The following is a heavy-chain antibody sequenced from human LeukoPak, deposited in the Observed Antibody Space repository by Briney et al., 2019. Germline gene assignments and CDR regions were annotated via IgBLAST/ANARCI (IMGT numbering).Heavy chain of an antibody. D-gene: IGHD1-26*01. J-gene: IGHJ4*02. CDR1: GFTFSSYA. CDR3: AREGPMGAVAALDY. V-gene: IGHV3-30-3*01. Sequence: GRSLRLSCAASGFTFSSYAMHWVRQAPGKGLEWVAVISYDRSNKYYADSVKGRFTISRDNSKNTLYLQMNSLRAEDTAVYYCAREGPMGAVAALDYWGQGTLVTVSS. CDR2: ISYDRSNK.